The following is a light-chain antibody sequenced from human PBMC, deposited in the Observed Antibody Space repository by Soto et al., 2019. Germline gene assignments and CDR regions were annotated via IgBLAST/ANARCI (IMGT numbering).Light chain of an antibody. J-gene: IGKJ3*01. CDR1: QSVSSN. CDR3: QQYNSSPPEFT. CDR2: GAS. Sequence: EIVMTQSPATLSVSPGERATLSCRASQSVSSNLAWYQQKPGQAPRLLIFGASYRATGIPDRFSGSGSGTDFTLTISKLEPEDFAVYYCQQYNSSPPEFTFGPG. V-gene: IGKV3D-15*01.